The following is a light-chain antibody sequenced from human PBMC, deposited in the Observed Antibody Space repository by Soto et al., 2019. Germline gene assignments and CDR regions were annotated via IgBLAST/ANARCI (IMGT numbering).Light chain of an antibody. CDR3: QHYDNWPRFYT. V-gene: IGKV3-15*01. J-gene: IGKJ2*01. CDR2: GAS. Sequence: EMVMTQSPATLSVSPGERATLSCTTSQGVSNNLAWYQQKPGQAPRLLMYGASTTATGIPARFSGSGSGTESNFTISSMHSEDFAVYYSQHYDNWPRFYTFGRGTKVEIK. CDR1: QGVSNN.